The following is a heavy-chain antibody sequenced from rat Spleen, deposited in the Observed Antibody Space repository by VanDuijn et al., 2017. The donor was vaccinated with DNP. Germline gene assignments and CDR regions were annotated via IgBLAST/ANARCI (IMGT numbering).Heavy chain of an antibody. CDR2: IRYSGST. J-gene: IGHJ2*01. CDR3: ARWVRALDY. Sequence: EVQLQESGPGLVRPSQSLSLTCSVTGYSITSSYRWNWIRKFPGNQMEWIGHIRYSGSTSYHPSLKSRISITRDTSKNQFFLQLNSVTTEDTATYYCARWVRALDYWGHGVMVTVSS. V-gene: IGHV3-1*01. CDR1: GYSITSSY. D-gene: IGHD4-1*01.